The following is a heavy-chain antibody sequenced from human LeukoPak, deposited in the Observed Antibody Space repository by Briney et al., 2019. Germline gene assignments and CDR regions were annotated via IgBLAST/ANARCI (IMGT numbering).Heavy chain of an antibody. CDR2: IYSGGST. CDR3: AKGQYCSGGSCRQFDY. J-gene: IGHJ4*02. Sequence: PGGSLRLSCAASGFTVSSNYMSWVRQAPGKGLEWVSVIYSGGSTYYADSVKGRFTISRDNSKNTLYLQMNSLRAEDTAVYYCAKGQYCSGGSCRQFDYWGQGTLVTVSS. D-gene: IGHD2-15*01. V-gene: IGHV3-66*01. CDR1: GFTVSSNY.